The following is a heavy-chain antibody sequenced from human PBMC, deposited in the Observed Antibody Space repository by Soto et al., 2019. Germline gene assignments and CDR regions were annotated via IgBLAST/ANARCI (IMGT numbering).Heavy chain of an antibody. J-gene: IGHJ4*02. CDR2: MNPNSGNT. CDR1: RYTFTSYD. D-gene: IGHD2-8*01. CDR3: ARSPVYCTNGVCYETFDY. Sequence: ASVKVSCKASRYTFTSYDINWVRQATGQGLEWMGWMNPNSGNTGYAQKFQGRVTMTRNTSISTAYMELSSLRSEDTAVYYCARSPVYCTNGVCYETFDYWGQGALVTVSS. V-gene: IGHV1-8*01.